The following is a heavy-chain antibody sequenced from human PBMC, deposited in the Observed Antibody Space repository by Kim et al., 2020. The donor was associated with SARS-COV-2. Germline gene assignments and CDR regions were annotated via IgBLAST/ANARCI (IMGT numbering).Heavy chain of an antibody. V-gene: IGHV1-69*04. CDR1: GGTFSSYA. J-gene: IGHJ6*02. CDR3: AIIAARPTDYYYGMDV. Sequence: SVKVSCKASGGTFSSYAISWVRQAPGQGLEWMGRIIPILGIANYAQKFQGRVTITADKSTSTAYMELSSLRSEDTAVYYCAIIAARPTDYYYGMDVWGQGTTVTVSS. D-gene: IGHD6-6*01. CDR2: IIPILGIA.